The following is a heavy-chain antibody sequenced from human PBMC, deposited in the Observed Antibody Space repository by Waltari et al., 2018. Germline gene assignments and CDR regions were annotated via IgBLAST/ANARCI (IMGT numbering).Heavy chain of an antibody. J-gene: IGHJ2*01. CDR2: ANSDGSST. Sequence: EVQLVESGGGIVQPGGSLRLSCAASGFIFSSSWMHWVRQAPGKGLVWVSRANSDGSSTSYADSVKRRFTISRDNAKSTVYLQMNSLRAEDTAVYYCARINRLRNWYFDLWGRGTLVTVSS. D-gene: IGHD2-21*01. V-gene: IGHV3-74*01. CDR1: GFIFSSSW. CDR3: ARINRLRNWYFDL.